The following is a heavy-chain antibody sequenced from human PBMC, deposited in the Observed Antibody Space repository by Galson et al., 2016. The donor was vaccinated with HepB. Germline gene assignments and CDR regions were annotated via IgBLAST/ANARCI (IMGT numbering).Heavy chain of an antibody. J-gene: IGHJ5*02. CDR3: ARQSVAAPWSWFDP. Sequence: ETLSLTCTVSGGSISSSSYYWGWIRQPPGKGLEWIGSIYYSGSTYYNPSLKSRVTISVDTSKNKFSLKLSSVTAADTALYYCARQSVAAPWSWFDPWGQGTLVTVSS. CDR1: GGSISSSSYY. D-gene: IGHD6-6*01. CDR2: IYYSGST. V-gene: IGHV4-39*01.